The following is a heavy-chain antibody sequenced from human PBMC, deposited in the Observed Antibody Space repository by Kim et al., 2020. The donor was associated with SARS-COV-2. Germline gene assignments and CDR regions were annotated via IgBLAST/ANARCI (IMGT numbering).Heavy chain of an antibody. Sequence: GGSLRLSCAASGFTFSSYWMSWVRQAPGKGLEWVANIKQDGSKKYYVDSVKGRFTISRDNAKNSLYLQMNSLRAEDTAVYYCAREASYSLYSMDVWGKGTTVTVSS. D-gene: IGHD2-15*01. V-gene: IGHV3-7*01. CDR1: GFTFSSYW. CDR2: IKQDGSKK. J-gene: IGHJ6*03. CDR3: AREASYSLYSMDV.